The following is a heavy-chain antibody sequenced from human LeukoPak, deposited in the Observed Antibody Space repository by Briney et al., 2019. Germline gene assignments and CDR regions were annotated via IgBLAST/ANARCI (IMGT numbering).Heavy chain of an antibody. D-gene: IGHD2-15*01. CDR2: VNPSGGST. CDR3: ARAPGGGTFDY. J-gene: IGHJ4*02. Sequence: ASVKVSCKASGYTFTSYYMHWVRQAPGQGLEWMGIVNPSGGSTSYAQKFQGRVTMTRDTSTSTVYMELSSLRSEDTAVYYCARAPGGGTFDYWGQGTLVTVSS. V-gene: IGHV1-46*01. CDR1: GYTFTSYY.